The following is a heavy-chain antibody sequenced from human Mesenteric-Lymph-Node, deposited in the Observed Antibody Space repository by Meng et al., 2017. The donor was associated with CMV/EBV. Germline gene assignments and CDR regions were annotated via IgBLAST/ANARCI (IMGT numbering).Heavy chain of an antibody. D-gene: IGHD3-22*01. CDR1: EYSFSNYW. CDR2: IYPRDSDT. V-gene: IGHV5-51*01. CDR3: ARQDYYDSSGYTRGGLDV. Sequence: GESLKISCQGSEYSFSNYWIGWVRQMPGKGLEWMGSIYPRDSDTRYSPSFQGQVTISADKSISTAYLQWSSLKASDTAMYYCARQDYYDSSGYTRGGLDVWGQGTTVTVSS. J-gene: IGHJ6*02.